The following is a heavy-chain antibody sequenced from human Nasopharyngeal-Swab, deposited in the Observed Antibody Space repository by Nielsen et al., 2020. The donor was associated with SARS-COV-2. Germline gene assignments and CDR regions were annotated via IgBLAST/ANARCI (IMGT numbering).Heavy chain of an antibody. D-gene: IGHD2-2*01. CDR1: GYTFTSYG. J-gene: IGHJ4*02. CDR2: ISAYNGNT. Sequence: ASVKVSCKASGYTFTSYGISWVRQAPGQGLEWMGWISAYNGNTNYAQRLQGRVTMTTDTSTSTAYMELRSLRSDDTAVYYCARGRGYCSSTSCSYYFDYWGQGTLVTVSS. V-gene: IGHV1-18*01. CDR3: ARGRGYCSSTSCSYYFDY.